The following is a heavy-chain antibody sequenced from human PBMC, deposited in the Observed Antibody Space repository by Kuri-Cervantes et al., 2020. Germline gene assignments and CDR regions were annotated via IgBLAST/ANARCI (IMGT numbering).Heavy chain of an antibody. D-gene: IGHD3-10*01. CDR3: ARDLELLWFREWFDP. CDR2: ISSSGSTI. CDR1: GFTFSDYY. V-gene: IGHV3-11*04. Sequence: GESLKISCAASGFTFSDYYMSWIRQAPGKGLEWVSYISSSGSTIYYADSVKGRFTISRDNAKNSLYLQMNSLRAEDTAVYYCARDLELLWFREWFDPWGQGTLVTVSS. J-gene: IGHJ5*02.